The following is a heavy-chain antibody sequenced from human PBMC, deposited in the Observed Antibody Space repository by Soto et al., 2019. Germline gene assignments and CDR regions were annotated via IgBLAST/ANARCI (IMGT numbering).Heavy chain of an antibody. CDR2: IYYSGST. CDR1: GGSISSYY. V-gene: IGHV4-59*01. D-gene: IGHD3-3*01. CDR3: ARDLEYYDFWSGYPPTPVV. J-gene: IGHJ6*02. Sequence: TSETLSLTCTVSGGSISSYYWSWIRQPPGKGLEWIGYIYYSGSTNYNPSLKSRVTISVDTSKNQFSLKLSSVTAADTAVYYCARDLEYYDFWSGYPPTPVVWGQGTTVTVSS.